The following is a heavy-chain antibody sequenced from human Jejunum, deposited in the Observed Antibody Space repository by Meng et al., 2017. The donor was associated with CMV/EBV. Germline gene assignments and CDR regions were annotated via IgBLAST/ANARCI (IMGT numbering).Heavy chain of an antibody. V-gene: IGHV4-39*07. CDR2: VYYDGNQ. Sequence: SGGAVSSSSTYGGGVRRPRGKGLEGSGKVYYDGNQHYKPPLKSRVSIFADPSRNQFFLRLTSVSAADTAMYYCAFMRRQPRRNYFDFWGPGTLVTVSS. CDR1: GGAVSSSSTY. J-gene: IGHJ5*01. D-gene: IGHD1-14*01. CDR3: AFMRRQPRRNYFDF.